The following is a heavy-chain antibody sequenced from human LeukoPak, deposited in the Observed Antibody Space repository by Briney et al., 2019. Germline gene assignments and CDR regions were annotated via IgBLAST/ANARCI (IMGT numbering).Heavy chain of an antibody. CDR1: GYTFTGYY. CDR3: ARHIVVVTPTLNDAFDI. CDR2: ISPNSGGT. J-gene: IGHJ3*02. V-gene: IGHV1-2*02. Sequence: ASVKVSCKASGYTFTGYYMHWVRRAPGQGLEWMGWISPNSGGTNYAQKFQGRVTMTRDTSISTAYMEVSRLRSDDTAVYYCARHIVVVTPTLNDAFDIWGQGTMVTVSS. D-gene: IGHD2-21*02.